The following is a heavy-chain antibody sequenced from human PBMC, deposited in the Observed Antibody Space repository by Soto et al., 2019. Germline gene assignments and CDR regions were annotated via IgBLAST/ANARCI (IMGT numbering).Heavy chain of an antibody. CDR3: ARGKRY. Sequence: SETLSLTCAVYGGSFSGYYWSWIRQPPGKGLEWIGEINHSGSTNYNPSLKSRVTISVDTSKNQFSLKLSSVTAADTAVYYCARGKRYWGQGTLVTVSS. CDR1: GGSFSGYY. CDR2: INHSGST. J-gene: IGHJ4*02. V-gene: IGHV4-34*01.